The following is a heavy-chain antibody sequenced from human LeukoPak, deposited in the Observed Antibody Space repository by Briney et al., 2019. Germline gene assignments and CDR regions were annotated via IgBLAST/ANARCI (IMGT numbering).Heavy chain of an antibody. V-gene: IGHV4-4*09. J-gene: IGHJ4*02. Sequence: SETLSLTCTVSGGSIGDFYWSWLRQPPGKGLEWIAYIHTSGSTNYNPSLKSRVTISVDTSKNQFSLKLSSVTAADTAVYYCAGTSGGNFDYWGQGTLVTVSS. CDR1: GGSIGDFY. D-gene: IGHD3-16*01. CDR2: IHTSGST. CDR3: AGTSGGNFDY.